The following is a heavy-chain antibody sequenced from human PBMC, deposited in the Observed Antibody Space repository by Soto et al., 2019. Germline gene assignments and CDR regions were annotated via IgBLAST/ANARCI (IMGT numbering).Heavy chain of an antibody. CDR3: ARVPGGNAHNSFDY. J-gene: IGHJ4*02. CDR2: ISAYNGNT. V-gene: IGHV1-18*01. Sequence: QVQMVQSGAEVKKPGASMKVSCKASGYSLNSYGFSWVRQAPGQGLEWMGWISAYNGNTDYAQKLQGRVTMTTDTSTSTAYMELRSLRSDDTAVYYCARVPGGNAHNSFDYWGQGTLVTVSS. D-gene: IGHD2-15*01. CDR1: GYSLNSYG.